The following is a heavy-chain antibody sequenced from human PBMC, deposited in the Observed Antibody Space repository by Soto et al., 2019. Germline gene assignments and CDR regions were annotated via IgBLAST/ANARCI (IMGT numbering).Heavy chain of an antibody. CDR2: ISYDGSNK. CDR1: GFTFSSYA. Sequence: QVQLVESGGGVVQPGRSLRLSCAASGFTFSSYAMHWVRQAPGKGLEWVAVISYDGSNKYYADSVKGRFTISRDNSKNTLYLQMNSLRAEDTAVYYCGRDASGYCSGGSCYSPAVWGQGTTVTVSS. CDR3: GRDASGYCSGGSCYSPAV. J-gene: IGHJ6*02. V-gene: IGHV3-30-3*01. D-gene: IGHD2-15*01.